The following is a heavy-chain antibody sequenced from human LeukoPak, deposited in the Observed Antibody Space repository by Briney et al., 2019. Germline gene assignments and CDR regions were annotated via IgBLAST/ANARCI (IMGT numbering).Heavy chain of an antibody. Sequence: GGSLRLSCTASGFPFIEYSMNWVRQAPGKGLEWISYIGIDSGNTKYADSVRGRFTISADKAKNSLYLQMNSLRVEDTAVYYCVRVGSVAGSDYLDYWGQGTLVTVSS. CDR3: VRVGSVAGSDYLDY. J-gene: IGHJ4*02. D-gene: IGHD6-19*01. CDR1: GFPFIEYS. V-gene: IGHV3-48*01. CDR2: IGIDSGNT.